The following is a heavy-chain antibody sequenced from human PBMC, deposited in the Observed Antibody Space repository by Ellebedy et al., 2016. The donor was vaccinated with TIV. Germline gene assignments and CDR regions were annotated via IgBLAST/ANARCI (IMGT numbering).Heavy chain of an antibody. D-gene: IGHD2-21*02. Sequence: SQTLSLTCXISGDSVSSNSAAWNWIRLSPSRGPEWLGRTFHKSRWFSSYAVSVKSRISIDPDTSKNQFSLQLNLVTPDDTAVYYCARSTKTEVIDSWGQGTLVTVSS. CDR1: GDSVSSNSAA. V-gene: IGHV6-1*01. J-gene: IGHJ4*02. CDR2: TFHKSRWFS. CDR3: ARSTKTEVIDS.